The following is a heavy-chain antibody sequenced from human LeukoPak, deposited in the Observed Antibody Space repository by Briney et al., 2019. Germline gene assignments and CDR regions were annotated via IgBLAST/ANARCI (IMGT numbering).Heavy chain of an antibody. CDR1: GYTFTGYY. V-gene: IGHV7-4-1*02. CDR3: AGDRRDGYN. CDR2: INTNTGNP. J-gene: IGHJ4*02. D-gene: IGHD5-24*01. Sequence: ASVKVSCKASGYTFTGYYMHWVRQAPGQGLEWMGWINTNTGNPTYAQGFTGRFVFSLDTSVSTAYLQISSLKAEDTAVYYCAGDRRDGYNWGQGTLVIVSS.